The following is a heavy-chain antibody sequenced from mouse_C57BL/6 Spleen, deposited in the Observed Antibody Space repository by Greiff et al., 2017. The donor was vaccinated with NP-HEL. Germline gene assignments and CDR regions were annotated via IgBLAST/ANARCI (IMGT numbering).Heavy chain of an antibody. Sequence: VQLKESGPELVKPGASVKMSCKASGYTFTDYNMHWVKQSHGKSLEWIGYINPNNGGTSYNQKFKGKATLTVNKSSSTAYMELRSLTSEDSAVYYCARVDGYYRYFDVWGTGTTVTVSS. CDR3: ARVDGYYRYFDV. J-gene: IGHJ1*03. V-gene: IGHV1-22*01. CDR2: INPNNGGT. D-gene: IGHD2-3*01. CDR1: GYTFTDYN.